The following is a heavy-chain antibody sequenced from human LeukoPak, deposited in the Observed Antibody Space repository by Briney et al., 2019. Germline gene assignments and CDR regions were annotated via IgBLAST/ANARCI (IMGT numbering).Heavy chain of an antibody. D-gene: IGHD6-19*01. CDR1: GASLRNTSIFY. CDR2: IYYSGHT. V-gene: IGHV4-39*02. CDR3: AASTVVAGPFDS. Sequence: SETLSLTCSVSGASLRNTSIFYWGWIRQPPGKRLEWSGSIYYSGHTYYNPSLNSRVTISVDTSRNLFSLRMTSVPATDTAIYYCAASTVVAGPFDSWGQGALVTVSS. J-gene: IGHJ4*02.